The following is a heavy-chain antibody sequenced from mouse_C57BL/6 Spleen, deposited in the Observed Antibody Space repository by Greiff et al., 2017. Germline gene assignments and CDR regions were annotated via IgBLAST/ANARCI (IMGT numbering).Heavy chain of an antibody. Sequence: EVQRVESGPELVKPGASVKIPCKASGYTFTDYNMDWVKQSHGKSLEWIGDINPNNGGTIYNQKFKGKATLTVDKSSSPAYMELRSLTSEDTAVYYCARNDGSRNYFDYWGQGTTLTVSS. CDR1: GYTFTDYN. V-gene: IGHV1-18*01. CDR2: INPNNGGT. J-gene: IGHJ2*01. CDR3: ARNDGSRNYFDY. D-gene: IGHD1-1*01.